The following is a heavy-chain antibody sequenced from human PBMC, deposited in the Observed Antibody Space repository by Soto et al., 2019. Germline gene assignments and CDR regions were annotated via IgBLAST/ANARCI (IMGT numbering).Heavy chain of an antibody. CDR3: AKGEYSSGWAPYDDYGMDV. D-gene: IGHD6-19*01. CDR2: INSDASHT. V-gene: IGHV3-74*01. Sequence: GCLRLSCAASGFTFSTYWMHWIRQVPGKGLEWVSRINSDASHTYYADSVKGRFTISRDNAKNSLYLQMKSLRAEDTALYYCAKGEYSSGWAPYDDYGMDVWGQGTTVTVSS. CDR1: GFTFSTYW. J-gene: IGHJ6*02.